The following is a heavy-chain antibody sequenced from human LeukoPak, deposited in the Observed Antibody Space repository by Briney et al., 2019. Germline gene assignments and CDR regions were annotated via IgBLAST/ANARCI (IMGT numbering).Heavy chain of an antibody. J-gene: IGHJ4*02. Sequence: SETLSLTCTVSGVSISSSSYYWGWIRQPPGKGLEWIGSIYYSGSTYYDPSLKSRVTISVDTSKNQFSLKLSSVAAADTAVYYCARVSRGHSGDRVDYWGQGTLVTVSS. CDR3: ARVSRGHSGDRVDY. CDR2: IYYSGST. V-gene: IGHV4-39*07. D-gene: IGHD4-17*01. CDR1: GVSISSSSYY.